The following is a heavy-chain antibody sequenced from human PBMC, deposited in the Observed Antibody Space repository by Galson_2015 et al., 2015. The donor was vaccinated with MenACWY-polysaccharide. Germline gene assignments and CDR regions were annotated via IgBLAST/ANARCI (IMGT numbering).Heavy chain of an antibody. D-gene: IGHD1-26*01. CDR2: LSSNGRA. CDR3: AREPTYSGSFGWFDS. Sequence: LSLTCIVSGGSVTSMTDYWSWLRQPPGKGLEWIGYLSSNGRANRNPSLTSRVTISIDTSKNQFSLRLNSVTAADTAIYYCAREPTYSGSFGWFDSWGQGTLVTVSS. V-gene: IGHV4-61*01. CDR1: GGSVTSMTDY. J-gene: IGHJ5*01.